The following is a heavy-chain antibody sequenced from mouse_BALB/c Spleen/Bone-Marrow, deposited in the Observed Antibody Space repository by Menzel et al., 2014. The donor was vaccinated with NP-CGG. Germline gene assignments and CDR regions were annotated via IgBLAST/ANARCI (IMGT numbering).Heavy chain of an antibody. Sequence: VQLQQPGAELVKPAASVKLSCTASGFNIKDTYMHWVKLRPEQGLEWIGRIDPANGNTKYDPKFQGKATITADTSSNTAYLQLSSLTSEDTAVYYCARWEYYAMDYWGQGTSGTVSS. J-gene: IGHJ4*01. CDR2: IDPANGNT. CDR3: ARWEYYAMDY. D-gene: IGHD4-1*01. CDR1: GFNIKDTY. V-gene: IGHV14-3*02.